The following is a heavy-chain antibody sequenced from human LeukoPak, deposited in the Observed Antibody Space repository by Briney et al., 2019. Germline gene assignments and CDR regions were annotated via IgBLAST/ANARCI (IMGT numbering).Heavy chain of an antibody. CDR1: GGSFSDYY. Sequence: SETLSLTCAVYGGSFSDYYWTWIRQPPGKGLEWIGEINHSGSTSYNPSLKSRVAISIDRSENQFSLKLSSVTAADTAVYYCAGGRRYCTSTSCYSPWFDPWGQGTPVTVSS. CDR2: INHSGST. CDR3: AGGRRYCTSTSCYSPWFDP. D-gene: IGHD2-2*01. J-gene: IGHJ5*02. V-gene: IGHV4-34*01.